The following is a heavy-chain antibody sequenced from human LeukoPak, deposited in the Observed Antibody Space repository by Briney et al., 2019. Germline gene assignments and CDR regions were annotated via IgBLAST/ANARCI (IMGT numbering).Heavy chain of an antibody. J-gene: IGHJ4*02. CDR1: GGSISSYY. V-gene: IGHV4-59*01. Sequence: SETLSLTCTVSGGSISSYYWSWIRRPAGKGLEWIGYIYYSGSTNYNPSLKSRVTISVDTSKNQFSLKLSSVTAEDTAVYYCAGEKLAAAGTPFDYWGQGTLVTVSS. CDR2: IYYSGST. D-gene: IGHD6-13*01. CDR3: AGEKLAAAGTPFDY.